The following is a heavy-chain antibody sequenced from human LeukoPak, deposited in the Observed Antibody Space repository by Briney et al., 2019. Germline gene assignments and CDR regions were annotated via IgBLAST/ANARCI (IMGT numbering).Heavy chain of an antibody. Sequence: SETLSLTCTVSGDSISSNYWSWIRQPPGKGLEWIGNIYYNGSSNYNPSLKSRVTISVDTSKNQFSLRLNSVTAADTAVYYCARDLGYCSGGTCYSYDAFDIWGQGTMVTVSS. CDR2: IYYNGSS. D-gene: IGHD2-15*01. CDR3: ARDLGYCSGGTCYSYDAFDI. V-gene: IGHV4-59*01. CDR1: GDSISSNY. J-gene: IGHJ3*02.